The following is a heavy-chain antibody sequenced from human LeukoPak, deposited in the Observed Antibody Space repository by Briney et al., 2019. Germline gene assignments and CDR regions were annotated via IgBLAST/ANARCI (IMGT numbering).Heavy chain of an antibody. J-gene: IGHJ5*02. D-gene: IGHD3-22*01. CDR1: GFTFSSYA. V-gene: IGHV3-23*01. Sequence: GGSLRLSCAASGFTFSSYAMSWVRQALGKGLEWVSDISGSGGSTYYADSVKGRFTISRDNSKNTLYLQMNSLRAEDTAVYYCTTAVPVIVVVTPVPWGQGTLVTVSS. CDR3: TTAVPVIVVVTPVP. CDR2: ISGSGGST.